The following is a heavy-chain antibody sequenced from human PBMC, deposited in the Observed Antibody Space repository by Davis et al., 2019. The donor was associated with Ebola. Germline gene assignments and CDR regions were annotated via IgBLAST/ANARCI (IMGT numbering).Heavy chain of an antibody. CDR2: ISHRGTII. Sequence: GESLKISCAASGFTFSSYAMSWVRQAPGKGLEWVSYISHRGTIIFYADSVKGRFTISRDNAKNSLYLQMNSLRAEDTAVYYCARETGVGYWGQGTLVTVSS. J-gene: IGHJ4*02. CDR1: GFTFSSYA. V-gene: IGHV3-48*01. D-gene: IGHD1-26*01. CDR3: ARETGVGY.